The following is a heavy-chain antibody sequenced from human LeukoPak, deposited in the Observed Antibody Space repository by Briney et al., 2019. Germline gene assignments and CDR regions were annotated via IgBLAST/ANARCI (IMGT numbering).Heavy chain of an antibody. J-gene: IGHJ4*02. D-gene: IGHD3-10*01. CDR1: GYPFISYV. V-gene: IGHV1-3*01. CDR2: INPDNGNA. CDR3: AKDRGGTGDFDY. Sequence: ASVKVSCKASGYPFISYVIHWVRQAPGQRLEWMGWINPDNGNAEYSQKFQGRITITRDPSATTAYMELSSLRSEDMAMYHCAKDRGGTGDFDYWGQGTLVTVSS.